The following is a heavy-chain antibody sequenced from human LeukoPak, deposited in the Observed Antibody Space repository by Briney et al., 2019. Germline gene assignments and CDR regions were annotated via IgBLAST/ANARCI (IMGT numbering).Heavy chain of an antibody. CDR2: IYTSGST. CDR1: GGSISSGSYY. V-gene: IGHV4-61*02. Sequence: SQTLSLTCTVSGGSISSGSYYWSWSRQPAGKGLEWIGRIYTSGSTNYNPSLKSRVTISVDTSKNQFSLKLSSVTAADTAAYYCARGSVTGGWFDPWGQGTLVTVSS. CDR3: ARGSVTGGWFDP. D-gene: IGHD2-21*02. J-gene: IGHJ5*02.